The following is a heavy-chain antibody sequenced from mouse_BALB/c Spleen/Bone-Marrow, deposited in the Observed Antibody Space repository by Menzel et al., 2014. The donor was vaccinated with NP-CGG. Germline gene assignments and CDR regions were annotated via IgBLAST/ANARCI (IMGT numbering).Heavy chain of an antibody. CDR1: GFTFSSYG. CDR3: ARGYDGYYGFAY. Sequence: EVKLVESGGGLVKPGGSLKLSCAASGFTFSSYGMSWVRQTPEKRLEWVATISGGGSYTYYPDSVKGRFTISRDNAKNNLYLQMSSLRSEDTAMYYCARGYDGYYGFAYWGQGTLVTVSA. V-gene: IGHV5-9-2*01. D-gene: IGHD2-3*01. J-gene: IGHJ3*01. CDR2: ISGGGSYT.